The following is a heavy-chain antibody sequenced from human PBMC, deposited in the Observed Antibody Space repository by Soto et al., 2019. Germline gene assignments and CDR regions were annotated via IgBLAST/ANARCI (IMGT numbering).Heavy chain of an antibody. J-gene: IGHJ5*02. V-gene: IGHV5-51*01. CDR3: ARHDRPPRSNWFEP. Sequence: VEPLKISCHCSVYSFTSYWSGWVLQMPVKCLEWMGIIYPGESDTRYSPSFQGQVTISADKSISTAYLQWSSLKASDTAMYCFARHDRPPRSNWFEPWGQGTLVTVSS. CDR1: VYSFTSYW. CDR2: IYPGESDT. D-gene: IGHD3-22*01.